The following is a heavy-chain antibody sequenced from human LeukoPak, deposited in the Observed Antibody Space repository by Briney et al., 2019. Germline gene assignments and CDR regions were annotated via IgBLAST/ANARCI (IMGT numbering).Heavy chain of an antibody. J-gene: IGHJ5*02. Sequence: ASVKVSCKASGYTFSSYGISWVRQAPGQGLEWMGWISTYNGDTHYAQKFQGRVTMTTDTSTSTAYMELRSLRSDDTAVYYCARSALGDNWFDPWGQGTLVTVSS. V-gene: IGHV1-18*01. CDR3: ARSALGDNWFDP. CDR1: GYTFSSYG. CDR2: ISTYNGDT.